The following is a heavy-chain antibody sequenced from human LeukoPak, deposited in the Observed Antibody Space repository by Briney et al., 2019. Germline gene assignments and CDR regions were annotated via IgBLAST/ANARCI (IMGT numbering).Heavy chain of an antibody. Sequence: GGSLRLSCSASGFTFSSYAMHWVRQAPGKGLEYVSSISSNGGSTYYADSVKGRFTISRDNSKNTLFLQMSSLRTEDTAVYYCASPYSGYDYDFDHWGQGTLVTVSS. J-gene: IGHJ4*02. CDR1: GFTFSSYA. CDR2: ISSNGGST. V-gene: IGHV3-64D*06. D-gene: IGHD5-12*01. CDR3: ASPYSGYDYDFDH.